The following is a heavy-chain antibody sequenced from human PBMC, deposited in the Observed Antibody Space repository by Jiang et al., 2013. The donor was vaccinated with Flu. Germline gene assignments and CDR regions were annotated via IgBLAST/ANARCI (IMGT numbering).Heavy chain of an antibody. V-gene: IGHV1-69*01. CDR2: IIPIFGTA. CDR3: ASLYGDPNQLNLDY. Sequence: VQLVESGAEVKKPGSSVKVSCKASGGTFSSYAISWVRQAPGQGLEWMGGIIPIFGTANYAQKFQGRVTITADESTSTAYMELSSLRSGDTAVYYCASLYGDPNQLNLDYWGQGTLVTVSS. CDR1: GGTFSSYA. D-gene: IGHD4-17*01. J-gene: IGHJ4*02.